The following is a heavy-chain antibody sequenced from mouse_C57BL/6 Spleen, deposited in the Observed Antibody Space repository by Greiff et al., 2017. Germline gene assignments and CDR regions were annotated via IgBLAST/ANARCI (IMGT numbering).Heavy chain of an antibody. CDR3: VLGAWFAY. V-gene: IGHV1-18*01. CDR2: INPNNGGT. CDR1: GYTFTDYN. D-gene: IGHD2-10*02. Sequence: EVQLQQSGPELVKPGASVKIPCKASGYTFTDYNMDWVKQSHGKSLEWIGDINPNNGGTIYNQKFKGKATLTVDKSSSTAYMGLRSLTSEDTAVYYCVLGAWFAYWGQGTLVTVSA. J-gene: IGHJ3*01.